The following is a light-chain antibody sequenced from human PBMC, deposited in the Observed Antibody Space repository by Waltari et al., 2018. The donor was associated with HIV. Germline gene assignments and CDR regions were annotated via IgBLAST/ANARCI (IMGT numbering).Light chain of an antibody. CDR1: RYNIGSNY. CDR2: RNN. CDR3: ATWDDSLSGSVL. V-gene: IGLV1-47*01. J-gene: IGLJ2*01. Sequence: QSVLTQPPSASGTPGQRVTISCSGSRYNIGSNYVYWYQDLPGTAPKLLIYRNNQRPSGVPDRFSGSKSGTSASLAISGLRSEVEAAYYCATWDDSLSGSVLFGGGTKLTVL.